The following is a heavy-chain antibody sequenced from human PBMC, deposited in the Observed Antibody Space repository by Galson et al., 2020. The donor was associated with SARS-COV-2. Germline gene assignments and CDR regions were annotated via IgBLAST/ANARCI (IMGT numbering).Heavy chain of an antibody. Sequence: TGGSMRLSCAASGFTFSYYWMSWVRQAPGKGLEWVANMNQDGSEKYYVDSVKGRFTISRDNAKNSLYLQMNSLRAEDTAVYYCTSGDSGPIQSDYWVQGSLVTVSS. CDR3: TSGDSGPIQSDY. CDR2: MNQDGSEK. V-gene: IGHV3-7*01. D-gene: IGHD3-10*01. CDR1: GFTFSYYW. J-gene: IGHJ4*02.